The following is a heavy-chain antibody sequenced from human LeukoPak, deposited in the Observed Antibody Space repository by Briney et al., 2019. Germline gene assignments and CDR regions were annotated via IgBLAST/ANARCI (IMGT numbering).Heavy chain of an antibody. CDR1: GASTSASH. CDR3: AHSKRGGGYYVNACAV. J-gene: IGHJ3*01. D-gene: IGHD1-26*01. Sequence: KPSETLSLTCTVSGASTSASHWSSIRQPPGKGLEWIGYSYSGGNANYNPSLKSRVTISIDTSENQFSLRLTSVTAADTAIYFCAHSKRGGGYYVNACAVWGQGALVTISS. V-gene: IGHV4-59*01. CDR2: SYSGGNA.